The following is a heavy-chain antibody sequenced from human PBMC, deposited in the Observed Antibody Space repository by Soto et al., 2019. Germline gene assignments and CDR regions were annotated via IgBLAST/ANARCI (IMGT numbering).Heavy chain of an antibody. CDR2: IKPDGRAQ. J-gene: IGHJ4*02. CDR1: GFTFSNFW. V-gene: IGHV3-7*01. D-gene: IGHD4-17*01. Sequence: EVQVVESGGGLVQPGGSLRLSCAASGFTFSNFWMSWVRQAPVKGLEWVANIKPDGRAQYYVDSVKGRFTISRDNAKNSLYLQMNRLRVEDTAVYYCTRERLDNYWGQGTLVSVSS. CDR3: TRERLDNY.